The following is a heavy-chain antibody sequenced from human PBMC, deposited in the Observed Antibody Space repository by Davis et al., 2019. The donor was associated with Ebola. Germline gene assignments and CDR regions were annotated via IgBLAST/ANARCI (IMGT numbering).Heavy chain of an antibody. CDR1: GFTFSSYG. CDR2: ISYDGSNK. V-gene: IGHV3-30*03. D-gene: IGHD6-13*01. J-gene: IGHJ4*02. Sequence: GESLKIPCAASGFTFSSYGMHWVRQAPGKGLEWVAVISYDGSNKYYADSVKGRFTISRDNSKNTLYLQMNSLRAEDTAVYVAAAGTVLGYWGQGTLVTVSS. CDR3: AAGTVLGY.